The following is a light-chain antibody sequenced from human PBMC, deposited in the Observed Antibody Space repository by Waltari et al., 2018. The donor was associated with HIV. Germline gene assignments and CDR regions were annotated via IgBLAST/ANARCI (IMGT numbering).Light chain of an antibody. J-gene: IGLJ2*01. CDR2: YDT. Sequence: SSRLTPPPLVALAPGAQTTITCAALNIARKTVHWYQQKAGQAPVVVQSYDTDRPGGIPERFSGFNSGHAATLIISGVGAGDEADYYCQVCGSASDHVLFGGGTILTVL. CDR1: NIARKT. V-gene: IGLV3-21*04. CDR3: QVCGSASDHVL.